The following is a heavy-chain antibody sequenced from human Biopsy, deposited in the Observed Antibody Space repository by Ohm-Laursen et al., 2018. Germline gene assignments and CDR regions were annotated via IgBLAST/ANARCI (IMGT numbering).Heavy chain of an antibody. D-gene: IGHD1-7*01. CDR2: LNPVSGNS. Sequence: ASVKVSCKTSGYTFSSYDITWVRQASGQGPEWIGWLNPVSGNSNFGQKFRGRVTVTSDTSISTAYMELSGLTSDDTATYYCGRAVRNQLLTDPWGQGTLVTVTS. CDR3: GRAVRNQLLTDP. J-gene: IGHJ5*02. CDR1: GYTFSSYD. V-gene: IGHV1-8*01.